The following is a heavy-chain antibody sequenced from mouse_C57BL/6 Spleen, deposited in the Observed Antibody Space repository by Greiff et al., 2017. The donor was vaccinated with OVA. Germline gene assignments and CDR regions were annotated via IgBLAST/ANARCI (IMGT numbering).Heavy chain of an antibody. CDR2: FYPGSGSI. CDR1: GYTFTAYT. Sequence: VVKPGASVKLSCKASGYTFTAYTIHWVKQRSGQGLEWIGRFYPGSGSIKYNEKFKDKATLTADKSSSTVYMELSRLTSEDSAVYFCARQAYYSNPYAMDYWGQGTSVTVSS. V-gene: IGHV1-62-2*01. J-gene: IGHJ4*01. D-gene: IGHD2-5*01. CDR3: ARQAYYSNPYAMDY.